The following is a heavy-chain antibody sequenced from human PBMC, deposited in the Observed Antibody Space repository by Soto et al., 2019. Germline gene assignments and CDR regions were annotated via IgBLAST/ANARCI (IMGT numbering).Heavy chain of an antibody. Sequence: SETLSLTCSVPGGSISGHYWTWIRQSPGKGLEWIGYIFYSGSTNYNPSLKSRVTISVDTSKNQFSLKMSSVTAADTAVYYCARVGSSGWSPDYWGRGTLVT. CDR1: GGSISGHY. D-gene: IGHD6-19*01. CDR2: IFYSGST. V-gene: IGHV4-59*11. CDR3: ARVGSSGWSPDY. J-gene: IGHJ4*02.